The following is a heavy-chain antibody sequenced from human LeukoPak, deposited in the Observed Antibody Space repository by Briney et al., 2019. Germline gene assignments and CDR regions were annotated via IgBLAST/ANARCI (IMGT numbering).Heavy chain of an antibody. J-gene: IGHJ4*02. Sequence: GGSLRLSCAASGFTFSDSAMHWVRQASGKGLEWLGRIRTQANNDATAYGASVKGRFIISRDDSRNTAYLQMNSLKTGDTAVYYCAGDYNSLTGLNYWGQGTLVTVSS. CDR1: GFTFSDSA. D-gene: IGHD3-9*01. CDR3: AGDYNSLTGLNY. CDR2: IRTQANNDAT. V-gene: IGHV3-73*01.